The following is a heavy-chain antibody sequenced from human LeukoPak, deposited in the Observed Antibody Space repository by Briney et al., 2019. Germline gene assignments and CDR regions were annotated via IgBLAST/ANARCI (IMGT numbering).Heavy chain of an antibody. CDR2: IYPVDSDT. V-gene: IGHV5-51*01. CDR1: GYTFTSYW. CDR3: ARRDSSSYYY. J-gene: IGHJ4*02. D-gene: IGHD6-13*01. Sequence: GESLKISCQGSGYTFTSYWIGWVRQMPGKGLEWMGIIYPVDSDTRYSPSFQGQVTMSADKSISTAYLQWSRLKASDTAMYYCARRDSSSYYYWGQGTLVTVS.